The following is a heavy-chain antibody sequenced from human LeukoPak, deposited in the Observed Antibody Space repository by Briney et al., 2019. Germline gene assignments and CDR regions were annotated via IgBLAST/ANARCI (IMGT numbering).Heavy chain of an antibody. D-gene: IGHD6-19*01. Sequence: GGSLRLSCAASGFTFSSYSMNWVRQAPGKGLEWVSSISSSSSYIYYADSVKGRFTISRDNAKNSLYLQMNSLKTEDTAVYYCTTDQVAVAGRSDWGQGTLVTVSS. V-gene: IGHV3-21*03. CDR2: ISSSSSYI. CDR1: GFTFSSYS. J-gene: IGHJ4*02. CDR3: TTDQVAVAGRSD.